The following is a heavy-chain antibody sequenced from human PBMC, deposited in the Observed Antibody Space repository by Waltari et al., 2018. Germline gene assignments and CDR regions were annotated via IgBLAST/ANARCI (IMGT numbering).Heavy chain of an antibody. J-gene: IGHJ4*02. V-gene: IGHV3-30*02. CDR3: GIDVSGPIDY. D-gene: IGHD1-26*01. CDR2: IRYNGIDK. CDR1: GFTFTTYG. Sequence: QVQLVESGGGVVQPGESLRLSCTASGFTFTTYGLHWVRQAHGKGLEWLAFIRYNGIDKYYADSVRGRFTISRDISKNAVYLQMNSLRADDTAVYYCGIDVSGPIDYWGQGTLVTVSS.